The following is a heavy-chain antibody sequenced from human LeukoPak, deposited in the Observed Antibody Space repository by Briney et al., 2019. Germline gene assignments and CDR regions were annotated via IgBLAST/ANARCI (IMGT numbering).Heavy chain of an antibody. Sequence: SETLSLTCIVSGGSISSSIYYWGWIRQPPGQGLEWIGSIYYSGSTFYNPSLKSRVTISLDTSKNQFSLKLSSVTAADTALYYCARGRLAYCSSSTCQTWFDPWGQGTLVTVSS. CDR3: ARGRLAYCSSSTCQTWFDP. D-gene: IGHD2-2*01. CDR2: IYYSGST. CDR1: GGSISSSIYY. V-gene: IGHV4-39*07. J-gene: IGHJ5*02.